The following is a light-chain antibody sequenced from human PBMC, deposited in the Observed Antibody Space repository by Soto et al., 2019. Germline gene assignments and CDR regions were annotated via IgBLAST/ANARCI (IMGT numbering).Light chain of an antibody. V-gene: IGLV1-47*01. CDR3: AAWDDSSVV. CDR2: RNN. CDR1: SSNIGSNY. J-gene: IGLJ2*01. Sequence: QSALTQPPSASGTPGQRVTISCSGSSSNIGSNYVYWYQQLPGTAPKLLIYRNNQRPSGVPDRFSGSKSGTSASLAISGLRSEDEADYYCAAWDDSSVVFGGGTKLTVL.